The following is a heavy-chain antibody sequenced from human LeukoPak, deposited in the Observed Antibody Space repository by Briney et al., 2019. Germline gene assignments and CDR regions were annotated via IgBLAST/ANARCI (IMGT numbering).Heavy chain of an antibody. J-gene: IGHJ4*02. CDR1: GYSISSGYY. V-gene: IGHV4-38-2*02. D-gene: IGHD4-17*01. CDR3: ASTITVTTDY. CDR2: IYHSGSV. Sequence: PSETLSPTCTVSGYSISSGYYWGWIRQPPGKGLEWIGSIYHSGSVYFNPSLKSRVTISVDTSNNQFSLKLSSVTAADTAVYYCASTITVTTDYWGQGTLVTVSS.